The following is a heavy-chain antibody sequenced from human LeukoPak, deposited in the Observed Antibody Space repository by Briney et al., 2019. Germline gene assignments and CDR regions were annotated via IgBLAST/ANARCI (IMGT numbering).Heavy chain of an antibody. CDR2: IYYSGST. V-gene: IGHV4-39*07. D-gene: IGHD5-12*01. CDR1: GGSISSSSYY. CDR3: ARGPPRRGSSPDY. Sequence: SETLSLTCTVSGGSISSSSYYWGWIRQPPGKGLEWIGRIYYSGSTYYNPSLKSRVTISVDTSKNQFSLKLSSVTAADTAVYYCARGPPRRGSSPDYWGQGTLVTASS. J-gene: IGHJ4*02.